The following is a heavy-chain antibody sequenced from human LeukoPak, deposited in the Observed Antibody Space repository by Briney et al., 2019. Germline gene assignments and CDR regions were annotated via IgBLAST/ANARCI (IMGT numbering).Heavy chain of an antibody. CDR3: AKTGSSSGSYYNFDY. D-gene: IGHD3-10*01. Sequence: GGSPRLSCAASGFTFSSYAMSWVRQAPGKGLEWVSAISGSGGSTYYADSVKGRFTISRDNSKNTLYLQMNSLRAEDTAVYYCAKTGSSSGSYYNFDYWGQGTLVTVSS. V-gene: IGHV3-23*01. J-gene: IGHJ4*02. CDR1: GFTFSSYA. CDR2: ISGSGGST.